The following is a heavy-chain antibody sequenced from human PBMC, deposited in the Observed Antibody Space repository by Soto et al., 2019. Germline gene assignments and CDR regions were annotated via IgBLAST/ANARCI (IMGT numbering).Heavy chain of an antibody. CDR2: IYYSGST. CDR1: GGSISSYY. J-gene: IGHJ4*02. Sequence: QVQLQESGPGLVKPSETLSLTCTVSGGSISSYYWSWIRQPPGKGLEWIGYIYYSGSTNHNPSLTPRFTSSLDTSTNPSSLQLSSVPAAAPAVYYCARGFWSDTAYDYPSFHYCRQATLVTVSS. D-gene: IGHD5-12*01. V-gene: IGHV4-59*01. CDR3: ARGFWSDTAYDYPSFHY.